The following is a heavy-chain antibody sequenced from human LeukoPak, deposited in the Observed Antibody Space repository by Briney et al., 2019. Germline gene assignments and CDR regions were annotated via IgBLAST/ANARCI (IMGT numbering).Heavy chain of an antibody. J-gene: IGHJ4*02. CDR1: DGSINSYY. CDR3: ARRYCSGGSCYSDY. V-gene: IGHV4-59*01. Sequence: SETLSLTCSVSDGSINSYYWNWIRRPPGKGLEWIGYIYYNGNTNYSPSLKSRVTMSVDTSKNLFSLKVSSVTAADTAVYYCARRYCSGGSCYSDYWGQGTLVTVSS. D-gene: IGHD2-15*01. CDR2: IYYNGNT.